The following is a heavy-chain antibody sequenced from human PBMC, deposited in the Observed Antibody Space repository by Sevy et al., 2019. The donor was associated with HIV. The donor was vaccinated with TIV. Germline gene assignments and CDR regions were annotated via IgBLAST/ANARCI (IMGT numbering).Heavy chain of an antibody. CDR2: INPSGST. V-gene: IGHV4-34*01. D-gene: IGHD6-6*01. Sequence: SETLSLTCAVYGGSFSGYYWSWIRQPPGKGLEWIGEINPSGSTNYNPSLKSRVTISVDTSKNQFSLKLSSVTAAETAVYYCARLYSSSSGFRYYYYGMDVWGQGTTVTVSS. CDR3: ARLYSSSSGFRYYYYGMDV. J-gene: IGHJ6*02. CDR1: GGSFSGYY.